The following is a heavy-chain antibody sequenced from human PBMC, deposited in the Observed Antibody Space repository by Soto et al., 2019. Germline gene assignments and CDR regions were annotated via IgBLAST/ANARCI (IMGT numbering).Heavy chain of an antibody. CDR2: ISDSGST. CDR1: VGSISSGNYY. V-gene: IGHV4-30-4*01. J-gene: IGHJ4*02. Sequence: QVQLQESGPGLVKPSQTLSLTCTVSVGSISSGNYYWSWIRQPPGKGLEWIGFISDSGSTYYSTSRKSRVTISVDTPKSQFSLNLSLVTAADTAVYYCATMGTPATGLYFFDYWGQGSLVTVSS. CDR3: ATMGTPATGLYFFDY. D-gene: IGHD2-15*01.